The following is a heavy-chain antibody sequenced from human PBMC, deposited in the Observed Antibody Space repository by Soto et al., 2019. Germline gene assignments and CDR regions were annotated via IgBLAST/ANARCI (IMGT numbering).Heavy chain of an antibody. CDR3: ARDRGRYELDY. CDR2: XSAYNXNT. J-gene: IGHJ4*02. CDR1: GSTFTTYG. D-gene: IGHD3-16*01. Sequence: XSVKVSCKASGSTFTTYGLTWVRQAPGQGLEWMGWXSAYNXNTDYAQSLQGXVTKTTDTSTSTEYMELRSLRYDDKAVYYCARDRGRYELDYWGQGTLVTVYS. V-gene: IGHV1-18*01.